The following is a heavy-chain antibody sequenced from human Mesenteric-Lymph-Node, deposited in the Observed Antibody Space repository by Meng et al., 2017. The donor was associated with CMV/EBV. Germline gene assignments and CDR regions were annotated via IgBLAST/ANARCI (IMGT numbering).Heavy chain of an antibody. Sequence: GESLKISCAASGFTFSSYAMSWVRQAPGKGLEWVSAISGSGGSTYYADSVKGRFTISRDNSKNTLYLQMNSLRAEDTAVYYCAKDPQQQLMYYYYGMDVWGQGTTVTVSS. J-gene: IGHJ6*02. CDR3: AKDPQQQLMYYYYGMDV. CDR2: ISGSGGST. D-gene: IGHD6-13*01. CDR1: GFTFSSYA. V-gene: IGHV3-23*01.